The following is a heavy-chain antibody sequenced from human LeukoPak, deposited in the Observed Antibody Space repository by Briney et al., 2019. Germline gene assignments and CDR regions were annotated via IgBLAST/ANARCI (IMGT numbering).Heavy chain of an antibody. Sequence: GGSLRLSCAASGFSFSSHGMHWVRQAPGKGLEWVAVISHDGNTKYYADSVKGRFTITRDNSKNTLFLQTNSLRADDTAMYYCARPYGAYGRHWFDPWGQGTLVTVSS. CDR3: ARPYGAYGRHWFDP. V-gene: IGHV3-30*03. J-gene: IGHJ5*02. CDR2: ISHDGNTK. D-gene: IGHD4-17*01. CDR1: GFSFSSHG.